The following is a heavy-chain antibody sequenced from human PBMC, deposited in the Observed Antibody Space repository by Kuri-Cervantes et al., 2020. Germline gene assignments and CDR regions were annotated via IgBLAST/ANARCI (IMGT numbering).Heavy chain of an antibody. CDR1: GFTFDDYG. V-gene: IGHV3-20*04. CDR2: INWNGGST. D-gene: IGHD3-9*01. CDR3: ARRGGFDWLLNYYYYGMDV. J-gene: IGHJ6*02. Sequence: GGSLRLSCAASGFTFDDYGMSWVRQAPGKGLEWVSGINWNGGSTGYADSVKGRFTISRDNAKNSLYLQMNSLRDEDTAVYYCARRGGFDWLLNYYYYGMDVWGQGTTVTVSS.